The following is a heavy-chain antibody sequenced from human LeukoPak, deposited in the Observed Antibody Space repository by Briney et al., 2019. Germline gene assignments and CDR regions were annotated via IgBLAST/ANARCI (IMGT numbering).Heavy chain of an antibody. D-gene: IGHD3-3*01. V-gene: IGHV1-2*02. CDR2: INPNSGGT. Sequence: ASVKVSCKASGYTFTGYYMHLVRQAPGQGLEWMGWINPNSGGTNYAQKFQVRVTMTRDTSISTAYMELSSMRSDDTAVYYCARASYDFWSGYYHNWFDPWGQGTLVTVSS. J-gene: IGHJ5*02. CDR3: ARASYDFWSGYYHNWFDP. CDR1: GYTFTGYY.